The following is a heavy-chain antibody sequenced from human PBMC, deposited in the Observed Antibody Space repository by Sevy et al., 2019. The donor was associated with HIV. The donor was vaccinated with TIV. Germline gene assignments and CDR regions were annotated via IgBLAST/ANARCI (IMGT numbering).Heavy chain of an antibody. D-gene: IGHD2-15*01. CDR3: ARDNWGRYCSGDSCYSGLYYYYGMDV. J-gene: IGHJ6*02. CDR2: ISSSSSYI. CDR1: GFTFSSYS. V-gene: IGHV3-21*01. Sequence: GGSLRLSCAASGFTFSSYSMNWVRQAPGKGLEWVSSISSSSSYIYYADSVKGRFTISRDNTKNSLYLQMNSLRAEDTAVYYCARDNWGRYCSGDSCYSGLYYYYGMDVWGQGTTVTVSS.